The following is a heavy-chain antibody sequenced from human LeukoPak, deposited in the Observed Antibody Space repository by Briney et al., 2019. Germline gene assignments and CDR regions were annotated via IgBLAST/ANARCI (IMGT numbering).Heavy chain of an antibody. D-gene: IGHD1-26*01. Sequence: PSETLSLTCTVSKGSMSSYYWSWIRQPPGEGLEWIGYIYYSGSTNNNPSLKSRVTISVDTSKNQFSLKLSSVTAADTAVYYRARHAPVGATYFDYWGQGTLVTVSS. V-gene: IGHV4-59*08. CDR2: IYYSGST. CDR3: ARHAPVGATYFDY. CDR1: KGSMSSYY. J-gene: IGHJ4*02.